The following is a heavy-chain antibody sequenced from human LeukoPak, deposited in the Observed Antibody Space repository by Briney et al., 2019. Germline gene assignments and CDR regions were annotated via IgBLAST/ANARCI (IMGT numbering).Heavy chain of an antibody. V-gene: IGHV1-18*01. D-gene: IGHD3-22*01. CDR2: ISADNGNT. CDR3: ARGGAYYYDSSGLYWFDT. J-gene: IGHJ5*02. Sequence: ASVKVSCRTSGYTFTSYGINWVRQAPGQGLEWMGWISADNGNTNYAQRVQGRVTMTTDTSTSTAYMELRSLRSDDTAVYYCARGGAYYYDSSGLYWFDTWGQGTLVTVSS. CDR1: GYTFTSYG.